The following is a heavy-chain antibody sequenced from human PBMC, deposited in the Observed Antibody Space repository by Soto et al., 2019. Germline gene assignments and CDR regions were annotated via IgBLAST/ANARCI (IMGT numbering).Heavy chain of an antibody. V-gene: IGHV1-8*02. D-gene: IGHD4-17*01. CDR2: MNPNSGNT. CDR3: ARCTVTTLVGYYYYGMDV. Sequence: EASVKVSCKASGGTFSSNAISWVRQAAGQGLEWMGWMNPNSGNTGYAQKFQGRVTMTRNTSISTAYMELSSLRSEDTAVYYCARCTVTTLVGYYYYGMDVWGQGTTVTVSS. CDR1: GGTFSSNA. J-gene: IGHJ6*02.